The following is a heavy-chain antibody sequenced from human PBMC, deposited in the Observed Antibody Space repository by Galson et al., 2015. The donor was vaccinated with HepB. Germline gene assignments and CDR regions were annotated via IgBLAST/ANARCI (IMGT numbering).Heavy chain of an antibody. CDR1: GLTVSSNY. V-gene: IGHV3-53*04. Sequence: SLRLSCAASGLTVSSNYMSWVRQAPGKGLEWVSIIYSGTSTYYADSVRGRFTISRHNFENTLYLQMNSLRAEDTAVYYCARGPRYYYDSSGPGYFDYWGQGTLVTVSS. D-gene: IGHD3-22*01. CDR2: IYSGTST. J-gene: IGHJ4*02. CDR3: ARGPRYYYDSSGPGYFDY.